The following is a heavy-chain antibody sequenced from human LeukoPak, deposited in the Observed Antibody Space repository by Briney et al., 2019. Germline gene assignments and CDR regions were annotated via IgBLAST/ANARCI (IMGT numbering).Heavy chain of an antibody. D-gene: IGHD3-9*01. CDR3: AKDRDYDILTAKNWFDP. Sequence: PGRSLRLSCAASGFTFDDYAVHWVREAPGKGLERVSGISWNSGSIGYADSVKGRFTISRDNAKNSLYLQMNSLRAEDTALYYCAKDRDYDILTAKNWFDPWGQGTLVTVSS. J-gene: IGHJ5*02. V-gene: IGHV3-9*01. CDR1: GFTFDDYA. CDR2: ISWNSGSI.